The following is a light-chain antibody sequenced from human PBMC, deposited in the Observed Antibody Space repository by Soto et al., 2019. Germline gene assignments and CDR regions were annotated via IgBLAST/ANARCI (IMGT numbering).Light chain of an antibody. Sequence: QSALTQPRSVSGSPEQSVAISCAGTSSDVGGYNYVSWYQQHPGKAPKLMIYDVTKRPSGVPDRFSGSKSGNTASLTISGLQAEDEADYYCNSYAGSYTLYVFGTGTKVTVL. CDR3: NSYAGSYTLYV. CDR2: DVT. CDR1: SSDVGGYNY. V-gene: IGLV2-11*01. J-gene: IGLJ1*01.